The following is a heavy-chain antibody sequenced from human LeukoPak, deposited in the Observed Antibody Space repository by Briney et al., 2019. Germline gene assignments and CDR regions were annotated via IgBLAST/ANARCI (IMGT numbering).Heavy chain of an antibody. Sequence: GESLKISCKGSGYSFTSYWIGWVRQMPGKGLEWMGIIYPGDSDTRYSPSFQGQVTISADKSISTAYLQWSSLKASDTAMYYYAGNDYGDYDAFDIWGQGTMVTVSS. V-gene: IGHV5-51*01. J-gene: IGHJ3*02. CDR2: IYPGDSDT. CDR1: GYSFTSYW. D-gene: IGHD4-17*01. CDR3: AGNDYGDYDAFDI.